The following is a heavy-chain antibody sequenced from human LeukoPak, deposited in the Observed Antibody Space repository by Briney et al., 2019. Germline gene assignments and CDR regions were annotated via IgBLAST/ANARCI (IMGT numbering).Heavy chain of an antibody. V-gene: IGHV1-46*01. Sequence: GASVKVSCKASGYTFTSYYMHWVRQAPGQGLEWMGIINPSGGSTSYAQKFQGRVTMTRATSTSTVYMELSSLRSEDTAVYYCARRGSLGAFDIWGQGTMVTVSS. D-gene: IGHD3-10*01. CDR2: INPSGGST. J-gene: IGHJ3*02. CDR1: GYTFTSYY. CDR3: ARRGSLGAFDI.